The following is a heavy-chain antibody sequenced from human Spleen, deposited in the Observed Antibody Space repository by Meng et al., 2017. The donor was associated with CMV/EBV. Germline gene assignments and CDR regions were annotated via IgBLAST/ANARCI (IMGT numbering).Heavy chain of an antibody. V-gene: IGHV4-59*01. CDR2: IYYSGST. D-gene: IGHD2-2*01. J-gene: IGHJ5*02. CDR1: GFTFNNYA. Sequence: GSLRLSCAASGFTFNNYAMSWVRQPPGKGLEWIGYIYYSGSTNYNPSLKSRVTISVDTSKNQFSLKLSSVTAADTAVYYCARFGVPAAFNWFDPWGQGTLVTVSS. CDR3: ARFGVPAAFNWFDP.